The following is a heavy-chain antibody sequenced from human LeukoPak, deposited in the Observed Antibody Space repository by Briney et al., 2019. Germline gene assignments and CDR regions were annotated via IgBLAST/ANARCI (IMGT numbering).Heavy chain of an antibody. CDR3: ARHVRFLEWLSSYYFDY. Sequence: SETLSLTCTVSGGSISSSSYYWGWIRQPPGKGLEWIGSIYYSGSTYYNPSLKSRVTISVDTSKTQFSLRLTSVTAADTAVYYCARHVRFLEWLSSYYFDYWGQGTLVTVSS. D-gene: IGHD3-3*01. V-gene: IGHV4-39*01. J-gene: IGHJ4*02. CDR2: IYYSGST. CDR1: GGSISSSSYY.